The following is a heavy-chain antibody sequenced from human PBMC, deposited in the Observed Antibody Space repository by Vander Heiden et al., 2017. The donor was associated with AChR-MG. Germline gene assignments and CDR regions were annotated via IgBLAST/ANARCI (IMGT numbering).Heavy chain of an antibody. D-gene: IGHD3-9*01. V-gene: IGHV1-69*01. Sequence: QVQLVQSGAEVKKPGSSVKVSCKASGGTFSSYAISWVRQAPGQGLEWMGGIIPIFGTANYAQKFQGRVTITADESTSTAYMVLSSLRSEDTAVYYCARTTHYGIWTCYYEGWFDPWGQGTLVTVSS. CDR3: ARTTHYGIWTCYYEGWFDP. J-gene: IGHJ5*02. CDR1: GGTFSSYA. CDR2: IIPIFGTA.